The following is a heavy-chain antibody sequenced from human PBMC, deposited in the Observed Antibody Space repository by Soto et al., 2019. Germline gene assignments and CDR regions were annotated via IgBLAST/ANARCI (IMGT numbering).Heavy chain of an antibody. CDR3: ARDVGGSSLFDY. Sequence: EVQLLESGGGLVQPGGSLRLSGAGSGFTFSTYAMAWVRQASGKALEWVSTISDSGSNTHYVDSVEGRFTISRDNSKSTVFLHMNSLRADDSAVYYCARDVGGSSLFDYWGQGTLVTVSS. V-gene: IGHV3-23*01. CDR1: GFTFSTYA. CDR2: ISDSGSNT. J-gene: IGHJ4*02. D-gene: IGHD1-26*01.